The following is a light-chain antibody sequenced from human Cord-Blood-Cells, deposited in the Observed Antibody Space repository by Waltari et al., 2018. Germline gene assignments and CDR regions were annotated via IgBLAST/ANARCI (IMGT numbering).Light chain of an antibody. CDR1: QGISSY. CDR2: AAS. J-gene: IGKJ3*01. V-gene: IGKV1-8*01. Sequence: AHRMPQSPSSFPASTGDRVTLTCRASQGISSYLAWYQQKPGKAPKLLIYAASTLQSGVPSRFSGSGSGTDFTLTISCLQSEDFATYYCQQYYSYPFTFGPGTKVDIK. CDR3: QQYYSYPFT.